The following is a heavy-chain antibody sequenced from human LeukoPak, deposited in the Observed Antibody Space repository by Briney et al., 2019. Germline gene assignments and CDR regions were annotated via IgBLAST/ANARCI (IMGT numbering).Heavy chain of an antibody. CDR1: RFTFSSYS. CDR2: ISSSSSYI. D-gene: IGHD4-17*01. V-gene: IGHV3-21*01. CDR3: ARDYGEYYGMDV. J-gene: IGHJ6*02. Sequence: GGSLRLSCAASRFTFSSYSMNWVRQAPGEGLEWVSSISSSSSYIYYADSVKGRFTISRDNAKNSLYLQMNSLRAEDTAVYYCARDYGEYYGMDVWGQGTTVTVSS.